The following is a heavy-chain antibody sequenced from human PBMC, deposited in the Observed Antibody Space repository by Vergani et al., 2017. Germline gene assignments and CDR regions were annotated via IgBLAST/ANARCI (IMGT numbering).Heavy chain of an antibody. CDR1: GFTFRNYA. V-gene: IGHV3-23*01. Sequence: EVQLLESGGGLAQPGGSLRLSCAASGFTFRNYAMTWVRQAPGKGLEWVSIISDNGGTTYYADSVKGRFTISRDNSKSTLFLQMNSLRVEDMAVYYCARDRGDWRYSRYFYNYYMDVWGKGP. D-gene: IGHD2-8*02. CDR3: ARDRGDWRYSRYFYNYYMDV. J-gene: IGHJ6*03. CDR2: ISDNGGTT.